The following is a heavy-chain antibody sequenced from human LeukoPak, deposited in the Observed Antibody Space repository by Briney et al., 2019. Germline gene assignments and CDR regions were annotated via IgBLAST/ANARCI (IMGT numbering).Heavy chain of an antibody. CDR1: GGSISSSSYY. CDR3: ARRVPSYGMDV. D-gene: IGHD1-1*01. V-gene: IGHV4-39*07. Sequence: PSETLSLTCTVSGGSISSSSYYWGWIRQPPGKGLEWIGSIYYSGSTYYNPSLKSRVTISVDTSKNQFSLKLSSVTAADTAVYYCARRVPSYGMDVWGQGTTVTVSS. CDR2: IYYSGST. J-gene: IGHJ6*02.